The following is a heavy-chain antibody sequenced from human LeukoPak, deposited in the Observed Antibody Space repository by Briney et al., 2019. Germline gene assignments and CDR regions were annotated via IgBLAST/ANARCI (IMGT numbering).Heavy chain of an antibody. CDR1: GGSIRSYY. CDR2: IFYSGST. CDR3: APPPYYYEANGYSVA. D-gene: IGHD3-22*01. Sequence: SETLSLTCTVSGGSIRSYYWSWIRQPPGKGLEWIGYIFYSGSTNYNPSLKSRVTISVDTSKNQFSLKLSSVTAADTAVYYCAPPPYYYEANGYSVAWGQGTLVTVSS. V-gene: IGHV4-59*01. J-gene: IGHJ5*02.